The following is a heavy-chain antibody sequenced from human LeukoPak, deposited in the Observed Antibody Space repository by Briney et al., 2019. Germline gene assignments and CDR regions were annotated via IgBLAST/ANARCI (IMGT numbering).Heavy chain of an antibody. V-gene: IGHV4-31*03. D-gene: IGHD3-3*01. CDR3: ARGGRLAHRMDG. J-gene: IGHJ6*02. CDR1: GGSISSGGYY. CDR2: IYYSGST. Sequence: PSQTLSLTCTVSGGSISSGGYYWSWIRQYPGKGLEWIGYIYYSGSTYYNPSLKSRVTISVDTSKNQFSLKLSFVTAADTAVYYCARGGRLAHRMDGWGQGTTVTGSS.